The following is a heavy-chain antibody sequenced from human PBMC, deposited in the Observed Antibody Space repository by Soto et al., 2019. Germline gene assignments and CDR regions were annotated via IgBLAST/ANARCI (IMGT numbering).Heavy chain of an antibody. Sequence: PGGSLRLSCAASGFTFSTYAMNWVRQPPGKGLEWVSSISGSGAYTYYADSVQGRFTISRDSSKNTLNLQMNSLRAEDTAVYYCARDRHPYSTKYYFDYWGQGTLVTVSS. CDR2: ISGSGAYT. CDR1: GFTFSTYA. CDR3: ARDRHPYSTKYYFDY. J-gene: IGHJ4*02. D-gene: IGHD2-2*01. V-gene: IGHV3-23*01.